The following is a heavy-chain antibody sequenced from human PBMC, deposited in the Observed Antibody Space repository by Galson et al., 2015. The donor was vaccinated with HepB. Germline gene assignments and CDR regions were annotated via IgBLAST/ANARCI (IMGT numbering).Heavy chain of an antibody. CDR2: MNPNSGNT. Sequence: SVKVSCKASGYTFTSYDINWVRQATGQGLEWMGWMNPNSGNTGYAQKFQGRVTMTRNTSISTAYMELGSLRSEDTAVYYCARGRRYSSGWWDYYYYYYMDVWGKGTTVTVSS. CDR3: ARGRRYSSGWWDYYYYYYMDV. J-gene: IGHJ6*03. V-gene: IGHV1-8*01. CDR1: GYTFTSYD. D-gene: IGHD6-19*01.